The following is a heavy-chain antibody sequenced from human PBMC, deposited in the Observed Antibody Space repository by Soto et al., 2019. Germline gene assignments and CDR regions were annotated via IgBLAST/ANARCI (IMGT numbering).Heavy chain of an antibody. D-gene: IGHD3-3*01. V-gene: IGHV1-2*02. CDR2: ISPESGVT. CDR1: GYTFTEYF. Sequence: QVQLVQSGAEVKMPGASVRVSCEASGYTFTEYFLHWVRQAPGQGLEWMGWISPESGVTNIAPNFEGRVTMTADPAITTAYMQLSGLRYDDTAVYYCARATLIIRHITNLGEASPGVVEHWGQGTLVSVSS. J-gene: IGHJ5*02. CDR3: ARATLIIRHITNLGEASPGVVEH.